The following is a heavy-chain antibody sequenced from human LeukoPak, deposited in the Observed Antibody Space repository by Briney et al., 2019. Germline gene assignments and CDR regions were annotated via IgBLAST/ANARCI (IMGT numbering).Heavy chain of an antibody. V-gene: IGHV3-7*01. CDR1: GFVFKNYW. CDR3: GKSEVTIPDSH. J-gene: IGHJ4*01. CDR2: INYDGSQK. Sequence: PGGSLRLSCAASGFVFKNYWMSWVRQAPGKGREWLANINYDGSQKYHVDSVKGRFTISRDNDKNSLYLQMNSLRVEDKAVYYCGKSEVTIPDSHWGQRTPVTVSS. D-gene: IGHD2-21*02.